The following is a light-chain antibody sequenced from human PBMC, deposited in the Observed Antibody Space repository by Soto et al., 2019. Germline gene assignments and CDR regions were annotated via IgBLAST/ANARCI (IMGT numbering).Light chain of an antibody. CDR1: QSISTY. Sequence: DIQMTQSPSSLSASVGDRVTITCRASQSISTYLNWYQQKVGKAPKLLIYAASSLQRGVPSRFSGSGSGTDFTLTISSLQPEDVETYYCQQSYSNPRTFGQGNKLEIK. CDR2: AAS. V-gene: IGKV1-39*01. CDR3: QQSYSNPRT. J-gene: IGKJ2*02.